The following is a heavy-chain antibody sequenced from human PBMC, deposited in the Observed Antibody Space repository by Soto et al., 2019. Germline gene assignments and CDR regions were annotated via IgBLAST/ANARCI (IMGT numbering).Heavy chain of an antibody. CDR3: AKDTLPDYYDSSGIKDY. Sequence: GGSLRLSCAASGFIFSTYGMSWVRQAPGKGLEWVSSITSAGSTYYADSVKGRFTISRDNSKNTLYLQMNSLRAEDTAVYYCAKDTLPDYYDSSGIKDYWGQGXLVTVYS. V-gene: IGHV3-23*01. CDR2: ITSAGST. CDR1: GFIFSTYG. J-gene: IGHJ4*02. D-gene: IGHD3-22*01.